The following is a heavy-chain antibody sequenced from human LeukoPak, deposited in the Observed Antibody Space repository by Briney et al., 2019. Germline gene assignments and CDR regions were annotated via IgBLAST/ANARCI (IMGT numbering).Heavy chain of an antibody. V-gene: IGHV4-61*02. J-gene: IGHJ6*03. Sequence: TLSLTCTVSGDSISSATYYWSWIRQPAGKGLEWIGRIYTSGSTNYNPSLKSRVTISVDPSKKQFSLKLCSVTAADTAVYYCAREAYTTEGLPAATADYYYYMDVWGKGTTVTVSS. CDR1: GDSISSATYY. D-gene: IGHD2-2*01. CDR3: AREAYTTEGLPAATADYYYYMDV. CDR2: IYTSGST.